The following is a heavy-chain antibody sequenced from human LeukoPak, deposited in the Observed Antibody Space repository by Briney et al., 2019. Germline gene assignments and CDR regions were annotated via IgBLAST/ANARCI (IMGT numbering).Heavy chain of an antibody. CDR2: LYTGGST. D-gene: IGHD3-16*01. CDR3: VRVAPPLAMITIVDY. J-gene: IGHJ4*02. Sequence: GGSLRLSCAASGLTVSSNFMSWFRQAPGKGLEWVSVLYTGGSTHYADSVKGRFTISRDISKNTVYLQMNSLRAEDTAVYYCVRVAPPLAMITIVDYWGQGTLVTVSS. CDR1: GLTVSSNF. V-gene: IGHV3-53*01.